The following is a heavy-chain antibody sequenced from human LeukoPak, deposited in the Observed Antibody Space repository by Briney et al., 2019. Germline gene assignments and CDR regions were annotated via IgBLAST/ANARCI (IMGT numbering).Heavy chain of an antibody. V-gene: IGHV3-21*01. Sequence: PGGSLRLSCAASGFTFSTYSMNWVRQAPGKGLEWVSSISSSSSYIYYADPMKGRFTISRDDAKNSLYLQMNSLRAEDTAVYYCARAYNWNYVAYYYYMDVWGKGTTVTVSS. J-gene: IGHJ6*03. CDR2: ISSSSSYI. CDR1: GFTFSTYS. D-gene: IGHD1-7*01. CDR3: ARAYNWNYVAYYYYMDV.